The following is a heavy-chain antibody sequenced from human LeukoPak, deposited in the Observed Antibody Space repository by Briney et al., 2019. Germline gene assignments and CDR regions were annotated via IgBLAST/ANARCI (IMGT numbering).Heavy chain of an antibody. CDR1: GFTFNSYV. D-gene: IGHD6-19*01. J-gene: IGHJ4*02. CDR2: IGGSGAKT. V-gene: IGHV3-23*01. Sequence: GGSLRLSRAASGFTFNSYVMSWVRQAPGKGLEWVSAIGGSGAKTYYADSVRGRFTISRDNSKNTVYLQLNSLRGEDTAVYYCAKDLVSGDWYWRGFDSWGQGTLVTVSS. CDR3: AKDLVSGDWYWRGFDS.